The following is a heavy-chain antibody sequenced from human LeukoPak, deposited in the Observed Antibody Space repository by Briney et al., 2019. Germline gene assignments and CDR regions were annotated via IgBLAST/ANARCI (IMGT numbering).Heavy chain of an antibody. CDR2: KYARGSS. V-gene: IGHV4-4*07. Sequence: SETLSLTCTVSGGSISNYYWSWIRQPAGKGLEWIGRKYARGSSNYNPPVQSRGTMSVDTSKNQFSLKLRSVTAADTAVYYCARGRYCSAEICTGGDFFDIWGQGRMVSVSP. J-gene: IGHJ3*02. D-gene: IGHD2-15*01. CDR1: GGSISNYY. CDR3: ARGRYCSAEICTGGDFFDI.